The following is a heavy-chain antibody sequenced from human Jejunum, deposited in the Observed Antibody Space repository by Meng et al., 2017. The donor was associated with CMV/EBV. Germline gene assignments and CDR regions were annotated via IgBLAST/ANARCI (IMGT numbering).Heavy chain of an antibody. Sequence: SGDSLIDSYVHWVQPAPGHGLEWRGWVKPNTGVTTYAQRFRGRVSMTRDTSINTVYLELSRLTPDDTAMYYCTRDQMVLGTIYHWFDPWGQGTLVTVSS. CDR1: GDSLIDSY. V-gene: IGHV1-2*02. J-gene: IGHJ5*02. CDR2: VKPNTGVT. CDR3: TRDQMVLGTIYHWFDP. D-gene: IGHD1-1*01.